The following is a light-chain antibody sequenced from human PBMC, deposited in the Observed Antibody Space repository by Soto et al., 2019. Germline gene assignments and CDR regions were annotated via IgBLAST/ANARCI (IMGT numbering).Light chain of an antibody. CDR2: GAS. Sequence: EIVLTQSPGTLSLSPGERLTLSCRASQSVSSSYLAWYQQKPGQAPRLLIYGASARATGIPDRFSGSGSGTDFTLTISRLEPENFAVYYCQQYGSSPPVTFGQGTRLEIK. CDR3: QQYGSSPPVT. J-gene: IGKJ5*01. CDR1: QSVSSSY. V-gene: IGKV3-20*01.